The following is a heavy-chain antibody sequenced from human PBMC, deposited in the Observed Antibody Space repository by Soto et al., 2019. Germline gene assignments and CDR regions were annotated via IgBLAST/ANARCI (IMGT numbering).Heavy chain of an antibody. J-gene: IGHJ4*02. CDR3: ARDGGGAVAGTLN. CDR2: ISSSSSYI. V-gene: IGHV3-21*01. Sequence: EVQLVESGGGLVKPGGSLRLSCAASGFTFSSYSMNWVRQAPGKGLEWVSSISSSSSYIYYADSVKGRFTISRDNAKNSLYLQMNSLRAEDTAVYYCARDGGGAVAGTLNWGQGTLVTVSS. CDR1: GFTFSSYS. D-gene: IGHD6-19*01.